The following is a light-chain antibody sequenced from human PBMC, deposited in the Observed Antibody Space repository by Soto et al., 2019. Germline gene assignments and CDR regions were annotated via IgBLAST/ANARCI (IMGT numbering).Light chain of an antibody. CDR1: QSVSSY. J-gene: IGKJ4*01. CDR2: DAS. V-gene: IGKV3-11*01. CDR3: QQLNSYPLT. Sequence: EIVLTQSPATLSLSPGESATLSCRASQSVSSYLAWYQQKPGQAPRLLIYDASNRATGIPARFSGSGSGTDFTLTISSLQPEDFATYYCQQLNSYPLTFGGGTKVDIK.